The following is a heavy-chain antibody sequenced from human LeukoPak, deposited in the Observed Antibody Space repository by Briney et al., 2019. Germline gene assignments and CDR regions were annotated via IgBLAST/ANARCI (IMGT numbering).Heavy chain of an antibody. CDR1: GGSISSSNW. J-gene: IGHJ2*01. V-gene: IGHV4-4*02. CDR3: AGYYYDSSGYYGPDWYFDL. CDR2: IYHSGST. Sequence: SGTLSLTCAVSGGSISSSNWWSWVRQPPGKGLEWIGEIYHSGSTNYNPSLKSRVTISVDKSKNQFSLKLSSVTAADTAVYYCAGYYYDSSGYYGPDWYFDLWGRGTLVTVSS. D-gene: IGHD3-22*01.